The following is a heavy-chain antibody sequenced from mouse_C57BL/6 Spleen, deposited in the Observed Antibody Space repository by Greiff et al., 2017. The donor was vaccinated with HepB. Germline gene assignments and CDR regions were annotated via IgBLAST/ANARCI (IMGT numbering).Heavy chain of an antibody. CDR1: GFSLTSYG. D-gene: IGHD2-4*01. CDR3: ARSIYYDDDDAMDY. Sequence: VQVVESGPGLVQPSQSLSITCTVSGFSLTSYGVHWVRQSPGKGLEWLGVIWSGGSTDYNAAFISRLSIRKDNSKSQVFFKMNSLQADDTAIYYCARSIYYDDDDAMDYWGQGTSVTVSS. V-gene: IGHV2-2*01. J-gene: IGHJ4*01. CDR2: IWSGGST.